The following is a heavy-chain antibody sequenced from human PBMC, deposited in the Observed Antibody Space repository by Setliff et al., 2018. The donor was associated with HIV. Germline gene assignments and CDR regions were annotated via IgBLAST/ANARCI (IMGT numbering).Heavy chain of an antibody. CDR1: GGSISSGGYY. CDR3: ARVDCSGGSCYSPAY. J-gene: IGHJ4*02. Sequence: LSLTCTVSGGSISSGGYYWSWIRQHPGKGLEWIGYIYYSGSTYYNPSLKSRVTISVDTSKNQFSLKLSSVTAADTAVYYCARVDCSGGSCYSPAYWGQGTLVTVSS. V-gene: IGHV4-31*03. D-gene: IGHD2-15*01. CDR2: IYYSGST.